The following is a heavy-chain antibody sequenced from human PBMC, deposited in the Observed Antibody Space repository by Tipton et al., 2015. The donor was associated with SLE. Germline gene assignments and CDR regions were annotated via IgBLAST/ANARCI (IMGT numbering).Heavy chain of an antibody. CDR3: AREGGYSSSSDAFDI. D-gene: IGHD6-6*01. CDR1: GGSISSSSYY. V-gene: IGHV4-39*07. CDR2: IYYSGST. J-gene: IGHJ3*02. Sequence: TLSLTCTVSGGSISSSSYYWGWIRQPLGKGLEWIGSIYYSGSTYYNPSLKSRVTISVDTSKNQFSLKLSSVTAADTAVYYCAREGGYSSSSDAFDIWGQGTMVTVSS.